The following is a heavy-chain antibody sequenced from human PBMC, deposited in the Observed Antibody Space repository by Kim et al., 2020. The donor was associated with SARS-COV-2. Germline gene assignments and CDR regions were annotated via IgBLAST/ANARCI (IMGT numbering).Heavy chain of an antibody. Sequence: GGSLRLSCAASGFTFSSYAMHWVRQAPGKGLEWVAVISYDGSNKYYADSVKGRFTISRDNSKNTLYLQMNSLRAEDTAVYYCARDRYSSGWYAYWGQGTL. CDR2: ISYDGSNK. J-gene: IGHJ4*02. D-gene: IGHD6-19*01. V-gene: IGHV3-30*04. CDR3: ARDRYSSGWYAY. CDR1: GFTFSSYA.